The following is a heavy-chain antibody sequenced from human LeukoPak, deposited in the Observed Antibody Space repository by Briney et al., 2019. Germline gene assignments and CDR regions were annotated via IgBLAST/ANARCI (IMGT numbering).Heavy chain of an antibody. V-gene: IGHV3-20*04. D-gene: IGHD2-8*01. J-gene: IGHJ5*02. CDR1: GFTFSDYY. CDR3: ARVPLMVYDNWFDP. CDR2: INWNGGST. Sequence: PGGSLRLSWAASGFTFSDYYMSWVRQAPGKGLEWVSGINWNGGSTGYADSVKGRFTISRDNAKNSLYLQMNSLRAEDTALYYCARVPLMVYDNWFDPWGQGTLVIVSS.